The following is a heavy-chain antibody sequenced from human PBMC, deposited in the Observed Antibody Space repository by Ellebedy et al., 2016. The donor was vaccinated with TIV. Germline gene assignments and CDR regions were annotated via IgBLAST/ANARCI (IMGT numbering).Heavy chain of an antibody. CDR3: AKLAGIHPWYFDH. Sequence: PGGSLRLSCAASGFTFSVAWMSWVRQAPGKGLEWVAVISGHGLTTYYADSVKGRFTISRDNSKDTLSLQMNSLRAEDTAVYYCAKLAGIHPWYFDHWGQGTLVPVSS. CDR2: ISGHGLTT. V-gene: IGHV3-30*18. J-gene: IGHJ4*02. D-gene: IGHD2-15*01. CDR1: GFTFSVAW.